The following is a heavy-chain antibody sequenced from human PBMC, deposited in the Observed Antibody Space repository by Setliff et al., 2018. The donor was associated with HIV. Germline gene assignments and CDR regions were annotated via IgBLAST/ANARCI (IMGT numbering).Heavy chain of an antibody. CDR2: IYHIGTT. Sequence: PSETLSLTCAVSGGSVTNNNWWSWVRQPPGKGLEWIGEIYHIGTTNYNPSLTSRVFISVDKSRNQVSLNLRSVTAADTAMYYCVRYRRDDYYLTAYFDSWGQGTLVTVSS. D-gene: IGHD1-26*01. CDR3: VRYRRDDYYLTAYFDS. J-gene: IGHJ4*02. V-gene: IGHV4-4*02. CDR1: GGSVTNNNW.